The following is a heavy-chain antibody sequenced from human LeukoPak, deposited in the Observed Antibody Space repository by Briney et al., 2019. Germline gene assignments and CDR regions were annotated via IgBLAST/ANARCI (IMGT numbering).Heavy chain of an antibody. CDR2: INHSGST. CDR1: GGSFSGYY. J-gene: IGHJ4*02. Sequence: PSETLSLTCAVYGGSFSGYYWSWIRQPPGKGLEWIGEINHSGSTNYNPSLKSRVTISVDTSKNQFSLKLSSVTAADTAVYYCARQGSARPQPIDYWGQGTLVTVSS. V-gene: IGHV4-34*01. CDR3: ARQGSARPQPIDY. D-gene: IGHD6-6*01.